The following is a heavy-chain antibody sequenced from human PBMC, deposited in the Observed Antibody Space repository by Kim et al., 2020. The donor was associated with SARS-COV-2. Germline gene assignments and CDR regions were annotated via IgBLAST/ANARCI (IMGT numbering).Heavy chain of an antibody. V-gene: IGHV3-23*01. J-gene: IGHJ4*02. CDR3: AKGRGALDY. Sequence: GGSLRLSCAASGFTFSSYAMSWVRQAPGKGLEWVSSISGSGGSSGGSTYYADLAKGRFTISRDDSKNTLYLQMNSLRVEVTAVYYCAKGRGALDYWGQGT. CDR1: GFTFSSYA. CDR2: ISGSGGSSGGST. D-gene: IGHD3-10*01.